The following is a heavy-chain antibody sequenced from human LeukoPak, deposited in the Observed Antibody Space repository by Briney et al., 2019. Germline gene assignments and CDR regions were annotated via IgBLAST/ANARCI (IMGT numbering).Heavy chain of an antibody. J-gene: IGHJ6*03. Sequence: GRSLRLSCAASGFTFSNYGMHWVRQAPGKGLECVAVISYDGSNKYYADSVKGRFTISRDNSKNTLYLQMNSLRAEDTAVYYCAKVAGDSSWPYYYYYYMDVWGKGTTVTVSS. CDR3: AKVAGDSSWPYYYYYYMDV. V-gene: IGHV3-30*18. CDR2: ISYDGSNK. D-gene: IGHD6-13*01. CDR1: GFTFSNYG.